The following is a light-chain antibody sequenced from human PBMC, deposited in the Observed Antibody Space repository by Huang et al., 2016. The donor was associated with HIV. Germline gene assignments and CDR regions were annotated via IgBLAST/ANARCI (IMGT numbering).Light chain of an antibody. V-gene: IGKV3D-15*01. CDR3: QQYDKWPPGLT. CDR1: KNVRNN. Sequence: EIKMTPSLATLSVVPGGRVTPSCRASKNVRNNWAWYQQKTGQAPRLFIDDTSTRASGIPARFSGSGSGTEFTLTISGLQSEDFAIYYCQQYDKWPPGLTFGGGTKVEI. CDR2: DTS. J-gene: IGKJ4*01.